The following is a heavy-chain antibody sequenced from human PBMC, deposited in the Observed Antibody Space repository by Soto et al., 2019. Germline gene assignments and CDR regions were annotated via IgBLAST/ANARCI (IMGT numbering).Heavy chain of an antibody. V-gene: IGHV1-2*02. D-gene: IGHD6-25*01. CDR1: RYTFTGYS. J-gene: IGHJ5*02. CDR2: ISPNSGGT. Sequence: SLKVSCKASRYTFTGYSMHCARQAPGQGLEWMGWISPNSGGTNDAVKFQGGVTMTRDTSISTAYMELSRLRSDDTAVYYCARGKTAAGHNWFDPWREGTLVTVSS. CDR3: ARGKTAAGHNWFDP.